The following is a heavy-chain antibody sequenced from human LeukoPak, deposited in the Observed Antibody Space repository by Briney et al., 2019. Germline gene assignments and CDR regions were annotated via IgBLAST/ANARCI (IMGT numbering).Heavy chain of an antibody. D-gene: IGHD1-26*01. CDR2: ISGSGGST. Sequence: PGGSLRLSCAAFGFTFSSYAMSWVRQAPGKGLEWVSAISGSGGSTYYADSVKGRFTISRDNSKNTLYLQMNSLRAEDTAVYYSAVGSYLGRNFDYWGQGTLVTVSS. CDR3: AVGSYLGRNFDY. V-gene: IGHV3-23*01. CDR1: GFTFSSYA. J-gene: IGHJ4*02.